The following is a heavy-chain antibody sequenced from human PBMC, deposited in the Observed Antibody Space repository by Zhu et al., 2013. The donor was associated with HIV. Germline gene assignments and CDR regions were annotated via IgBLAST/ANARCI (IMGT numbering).Heavy chain of an antibody. D-gene: IGHD3-22*01. V-gene: IGHV1-69*12. CDR3: ARFFLGQNYYDSSGFNRGAFDI. J-gene: IGHJ3*02. CDR1: GGTFSSYA. CDR2: IIPIFGTA. Sequence: QVQLVQSGAEVKKPGSSVKVSCKASGGTFSSYAISWVRQAPGQGLEWMGGIIPIFGTANYAQKFQGRVTITADESTSTAYMELSSLRSEDTAVYYCARFFLGQNYYDSSGFNRGAFDIWGQGTMVTVSS.